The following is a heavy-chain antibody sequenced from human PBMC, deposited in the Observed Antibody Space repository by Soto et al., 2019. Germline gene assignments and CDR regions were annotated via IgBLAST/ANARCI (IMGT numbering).Heavy chain of an antibody. CDR3: AKEGVPGSSAGHWFDP. CDR2: ISGSGGST. V-gene: IGHV3-23*01. D-gene: IGHD3-10*01. CDR1: GFTFSSYA. Sequence: EVQLLESGGGLVQPGGSLRLSCAASGFTFSSYAMSWVRQAPGKGLEWVSAISGSGGSTYYADSVKGRFTISRDNSKNTLYLQMNSLRAEDTAVYYCAKEGVPGSSAGHWFDPWGQGTLVTVSS. J-gene: IGHJ5*02.